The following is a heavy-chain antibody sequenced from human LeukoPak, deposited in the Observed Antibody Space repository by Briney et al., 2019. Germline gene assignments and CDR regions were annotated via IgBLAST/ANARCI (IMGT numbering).Heavy chain of an antibody. CDR2: ISGSGGST. D-gene: IGHD3-16*01. J-gene: IGHJ5*02. CDR3: ARAGDQNWFDP. CDR1: GFTFSSYA. Sequence: GGSLRLSCAAPGFTFSSYAMSWVRQAPGKGLEWVSAISGSGGSTYYADSVKGRFTISRDNSKNTLYLQMNSLRAEDTAVYYCARAGDQNWFDPWGQGTLVTVSS. V-gene: IGHV3-23*01.